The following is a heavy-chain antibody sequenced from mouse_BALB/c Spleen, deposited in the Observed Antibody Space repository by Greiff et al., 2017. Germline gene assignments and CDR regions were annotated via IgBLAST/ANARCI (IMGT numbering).Heavy chain of an antibody. CDR2: IDPANGNT. CDR3: APLHYYAYFDV. CDR1: GFNIKDTY. Sequence: EVKLEESGAELVKPGASVKLSCTASGFNIKDTYMHWVKQRPEQGLEWIGRIDPANGNTKYDPKFQGKATITADTSSNTAYLQLSSLTSEDTAVYYCAPLHYYAYFDVWGAGTTVTVSS. J-gene: IGHJ1*01. V-gene: IGHV14-3*02. D-gene: IGHD1-2*01.